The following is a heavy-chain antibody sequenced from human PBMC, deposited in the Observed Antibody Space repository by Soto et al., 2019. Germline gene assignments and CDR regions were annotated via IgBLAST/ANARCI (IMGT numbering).Heavy chain of an antibody. CDR1: GSTFSNYG. V-gene: IGHV3-23*01. CDR2: VSARGGDT. J-gene: IGHJ6*02. CDR3: AKSSGRAHYYGMDV. D-gene: IGHD2-15*01. Sequence: EVQLLESGGGLVQPGGSLRLSCAASGSTFSNYGMSWVRQAPGKGLEWVAGVSARGGDTSYADSVKGRFTISRDNSKDTLYLQMNSLRAEDTALYYCAKSSGRAHYYGMDVWGQGTTVTVFS.